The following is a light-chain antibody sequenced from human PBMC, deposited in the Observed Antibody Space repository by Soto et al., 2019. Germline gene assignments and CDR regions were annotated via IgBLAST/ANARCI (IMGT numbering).Light chain of an antibody. J-gene: IGLJ2*01. V-gene: IGLV2-14*03. CDR3: SSYTTSTTLI. CDR1: SSDVGRYKL. CDR2: DVS. Sequence: QPMLTQPASVSGSPGQSITISCTGTSSDVGRYKLVSWYQQHPGKAPKLMIYDVSNRPSGVSNRFSGSKSGNTASLTISGLKAEDEADYYCSSYTTSTTLIFGGGTKLTVL.